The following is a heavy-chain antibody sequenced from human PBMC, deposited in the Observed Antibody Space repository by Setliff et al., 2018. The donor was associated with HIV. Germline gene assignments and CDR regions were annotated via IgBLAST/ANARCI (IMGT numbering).Heavy chain of an antibody. CDR2: IRYVGDNK. V-gene: IGHV3-30*02. D-gene: IGHD2-15*01. Sequence: PGGSLRLSCAASGFTFSGYGMYWVRQAPGKGLEWVAFIRYVGDNKYYADSVKGRFTISRDNSKNTLYLQMNSLRAKDAAVYYCAKAFGYCSGGSCPVLMDVWGKGTTVTVSS. J-gene: IGHJ6*03. CDR1: GFTFSGYG. CDR3: AKAFGYCSGGSCPVLMDV.